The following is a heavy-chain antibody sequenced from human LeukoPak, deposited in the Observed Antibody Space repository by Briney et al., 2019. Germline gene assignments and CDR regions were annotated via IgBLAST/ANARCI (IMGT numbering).Heavy chain of an antibody. J-gene: IGHJ4*02. D-gene: IGHD2-15*01. Sequence: GSSVTVSCKASGGTFSSYAISWVRQAPGQGLEWMGGIIPIFGTANYAQKFQGRVTITADESTSTAYMELSSLRSEDTAVYYCASEMGGAALFDYWGQGTLVTVSS. CDR2: IIPIFGTA. CDR3: ASEMGGAALFDY. CDR1: GGTFSSYA. V-gene: IGHV1-69*01.